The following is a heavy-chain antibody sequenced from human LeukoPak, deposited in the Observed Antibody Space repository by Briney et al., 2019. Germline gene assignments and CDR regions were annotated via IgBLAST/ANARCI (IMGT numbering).Heavy chain of an antibody. Sequence: SVKVSCKASGGTFSSYAISWVRQAPGQGLEWMGGIIPIFGTANYAQKFQGRVTFTADKSTSTAYMELSSLRSEDTAVYYCASRSDPPGIDYWGQGTLVTVSS. V-gene: IGHV1-69*06. CDR3: ASRSDPPGIDY. J-gene: IGHJ4*02. D-gene: IGHD3-10*01. CDR2: IIPIFGTA. CDR1: GGTFSSYA.